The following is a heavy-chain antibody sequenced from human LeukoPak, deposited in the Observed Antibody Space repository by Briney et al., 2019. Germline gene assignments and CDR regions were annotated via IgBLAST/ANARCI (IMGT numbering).Heavy chain of an antibody. CDR1: GGSLSSYY. CDR3: ARVAAAAGTWLEYYYYMDV. V-gene: IGHV4-4*07. D-gene: IGHD6-13*01. Sequence: SETLSLTCTVSGGSLSSYYWSWIRQPAGKGLEWIGRIYTSGSTNYNPSLKSRVTMSVDTSKNQFSLKLSSVTAADTAVYYCARVAAAAGTWLEYYYYMDVWGKGTTVTVSS. J-gene: IGHJ6*03. CDR2: IYTSGST.